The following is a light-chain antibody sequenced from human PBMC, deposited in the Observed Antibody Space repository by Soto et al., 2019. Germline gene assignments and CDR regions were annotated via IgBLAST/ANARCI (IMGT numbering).Light chain of an antibody. Sequence: EIVLTQSPGTLSLSPGERATLSCRASQSVSYYLAWYQQKPGQAPRLLIYGASTRATAIPARFSGSGSGTDFTLTISSLEPEDFAVYYCQQRSSWPWTFGQGTKVDIK. V-gene: IGKV3-11*01. J-gene: IGKJ1*01. CDR2: GAS. CDR1: QSVSYY. CDR3: QQRSSWPWT.